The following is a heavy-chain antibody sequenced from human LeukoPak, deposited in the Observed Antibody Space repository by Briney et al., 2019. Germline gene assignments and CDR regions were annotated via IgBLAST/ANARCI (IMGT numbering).Heavy chain of an antibody. CDR2: INSDGSST. CDR1: GFTFSSYW. Sequence: GGSLRLSCAASGFTFSSYWMHWVRQAPGKGLVWVSRINSDGSSTSYADSVKGRLTISRDNAKNTLYLQMNSLRAEDTAVYYCARAWDYSSSPFDYWGQGTLVTVSS. V-gene: IGHV3-74*01. CDR3: ARAWDYSSSPFDY. D-gene: IGHD6-13*01. J-gene: IGHJ4*02.